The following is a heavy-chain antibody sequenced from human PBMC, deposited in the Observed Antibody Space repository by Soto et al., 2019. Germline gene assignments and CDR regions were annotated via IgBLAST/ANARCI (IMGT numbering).Heavy chain of an antibody. CDR1: GGSISSYY. D-gene: IGHD2-15*01. CDR2: IYYSGST. CDR3: AGTRGYFSCGSCPTVFDY. J-gene: IGHJ4*02. V-gene: IGHV4-59*01. Sequence: SETLSLTCTVSGGSISSYYWSWIRQPQGKVLEWSGYIYYSGSTNDNPSLKSRVSISVDTSNNQFSLKLSSVTAADTAVYYFAGTRGYFSCGSCPTVFDYWGQGTLVTVSS.